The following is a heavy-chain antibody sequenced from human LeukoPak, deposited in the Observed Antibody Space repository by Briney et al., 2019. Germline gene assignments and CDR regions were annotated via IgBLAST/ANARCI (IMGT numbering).Heavy chain of an antibody. CDR3: AKAVNVEMATRCDY. D-gene: IGHD5-24*01. V-gene: IGHV3-23*01. J-gene: IGHJ4*02. CDR2: ISGSGGST. CDR1: GFTFSSYA. Sequence: GGSLRLSCAASGFTFSSYAMSWVRQAPGKGLEWVSAISGSGGSTYYADSVKGRFTISRDNSKNTLYLQMNSLRAEDTAVYYCAKAVNVEMATRCDYWGQGTLVTVSS.